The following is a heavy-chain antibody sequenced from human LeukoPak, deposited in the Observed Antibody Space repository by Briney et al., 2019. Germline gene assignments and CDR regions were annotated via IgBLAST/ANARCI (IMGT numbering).Heavy chain of an antibody. CDR1: GFTFDDYG. CDR2: INWNGGST. CDR3: AKLSGDSSGYSNLNDAFDI. D-gene: IGHD3-22*01. V-gene: IGHV3-20*04. J-gene: IGHJ3*02. Sequence: GGSLRLSCAASGFTFDDYGMSWVRQAPGKGLEWVSGINWNGGSTGYADSVKGRFTISRDNAKNSLYLQMNSLRAEDTALYYCAKLSGDSSGYSNLNDAFDIWGQGTMVTVSS.